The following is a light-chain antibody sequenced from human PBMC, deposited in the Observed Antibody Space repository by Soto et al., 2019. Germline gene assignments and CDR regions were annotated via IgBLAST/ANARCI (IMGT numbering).Light chain of an antibody. CDR1: QNASSSY. J-gene: IGKJ4*01. Sequence: DIVLTQSPGTLSLSPGEGATLSCRASQNASSSYLAWYQQKPGQAPRLLIYGASIRATGIPDRFSGSGSGTDFTLTISRLEPEDFAVYYCQQYGSSPLTFGGGTKVEIK. CDR2: GAS. V-gene: IGKV3-20*01. CDR3: QQYGSSPLT.